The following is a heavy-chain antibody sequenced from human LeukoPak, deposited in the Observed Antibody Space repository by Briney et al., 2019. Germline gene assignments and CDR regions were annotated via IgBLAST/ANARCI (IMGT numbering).Heavy chain of an antibody. CDR3: ARVGAAAGTGFDY. CDR1: GFTFSSYS. CDR2: ISNSSSYI. J-gene: IGHJ4*02. V-gene: IGHV3-21*01. Sequence: PGGSLRLSCAASGFTFSSYSMNWVRQAPGKGLEWVSSISNSSSYIYYADSVKGRFTISRDNTKNSLYLQMNSLRAEDTAVYYCARVGAAAGTGFDYWGQGTLVTVSS. D-gene: IGHD6-13*01.